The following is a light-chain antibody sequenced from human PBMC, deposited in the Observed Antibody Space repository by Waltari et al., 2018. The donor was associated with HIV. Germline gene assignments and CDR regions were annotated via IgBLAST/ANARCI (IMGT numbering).Light chain of an antibody. CDR3: DSRDSSGNHLGDV. V-gene: IGLV3-19*01. CDR1: SLRRYY. Sequence: SSELTQDPAVSVALGQTVKITCQGDSLRRYYAYWYQQKPGQAPVLVIYGKNNRPPGIPVRFSGSSAGNTASLTITGAQAEDEADYYCDSRDSSGNHLGDVFGTGTKVTVL. CDR2: GKN. J-gene: IGLJ1*01.